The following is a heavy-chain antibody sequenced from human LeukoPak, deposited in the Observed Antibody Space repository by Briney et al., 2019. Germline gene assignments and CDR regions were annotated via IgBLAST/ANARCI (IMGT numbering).Heavy chain of an antibody. CDR1: GFTFSSYW. V-gene: IGHV3-7*05. CDR3: AKGSMIVVVMHFDY. D-gene: IGHD3-22*01. J-gene: IGHJ4*02. CDR2: IKQDGSEK. Sequence: GGSLRLSCAASGFTFSSYWMSWVRQAPGKGLEWVANIKQDGSEKYYVDSVKGRFTISRDNSKNTLYLQMNSLRAEDTAVYYCAKGSMIVVVMHFDYWGQGTLVTVSS.